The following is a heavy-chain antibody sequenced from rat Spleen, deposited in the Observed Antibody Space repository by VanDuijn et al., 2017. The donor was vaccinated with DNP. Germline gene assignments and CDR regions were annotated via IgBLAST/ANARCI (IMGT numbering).Heavy chain of an antibody. CDR1: GFTFSNYG. CDR3: ATKSQLPGYNRIIQGWFAY. J-gene: IGHJ3*01. CDR2: IRGGGGNV. Sequence: EVQLVESGGGLVQPGRSLKLSCAASGFTFSNYGMAWVRQAPTKGLEWVSSIRGGGGNVYYPDSVKGRFTISRDNGKRTLYLQMDSLRSEDTATYYCATKSQLPGYNRIIQGWFAYWGQGTLVTVSS. D-gene: IGHD1-4*01. V-gene: IGHV5S13*01.